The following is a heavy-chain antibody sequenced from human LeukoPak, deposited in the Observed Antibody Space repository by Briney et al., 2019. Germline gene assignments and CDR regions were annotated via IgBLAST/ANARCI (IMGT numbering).Heavy chain of an antibody. D-gene: IGHD2-2*02. CDR2: IYYSGST. Sequence: SETLSLTCTVSGGSISSYYWSWMRQPPGKGLKWIGYIYYSGSTNYNPSLKSRVTISVDTSKNQFSLKLSSVTAADTAVYYCARFKGVGCSSTSCYRDYYYYYMDVWGKGTTVTVSS. CDR1: GGSISSYY. J-gene: IGHJ6*03. V-gene: IGHV4-59*01. CDR3: ARFKGVGCSSTSCYRDYYYYYMDV.